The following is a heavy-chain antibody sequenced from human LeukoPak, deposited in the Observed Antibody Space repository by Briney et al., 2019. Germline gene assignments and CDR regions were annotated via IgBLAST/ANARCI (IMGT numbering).Heavy chain of an antibody. Sequence: PGGSLRLSCAASGFTFSSYAMSWVRQAPGKGLEWVSAISGSGGSTYYADSVKGRFTISRDNSKNTLYLQMNSLRAEDTAVYYCARDRKPYYYDSSGYDYWGQGTLVTVSS. CDR3: ARDRKPYYYDSSGYDY. CDR2: ISGSGGST. V-gene: IGHV3-23*01. J-gene: IGHJ4*02. CDR1: GFTFSSYA. D-gene: IGHD3-22*01.